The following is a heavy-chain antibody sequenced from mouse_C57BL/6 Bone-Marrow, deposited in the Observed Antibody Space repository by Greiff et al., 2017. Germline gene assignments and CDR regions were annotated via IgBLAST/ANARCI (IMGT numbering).Heavy chain of an antibody. CDR3: TGYSNYRYAMDY. D-gene: IGHD2-5*01. J-gene: IGHJ4*01. CDR2: IRLKSDNYAT. V-gene: IGHV6-3*01. CDR1: GFTFSNYW. Sequence: EVKLVESGGGLVQPGGSMKLSCVASGFTFSNYWMNWVRQSPEKGLEWVAQIRLKSDNYATHYAESVKGRFTISRDDSKSSVYLQMNNLRAEDTGIYYCTGYSNYRYAMDYWGQGTSVTVSS.